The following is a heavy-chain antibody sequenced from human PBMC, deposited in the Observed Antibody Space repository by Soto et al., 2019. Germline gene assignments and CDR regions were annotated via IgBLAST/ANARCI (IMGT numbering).Heavy chain of an antibody. J-gene: IGHJ3*01. CDR1: GGSISNGVYY. Sequence: QVQLQESGPGLVKPSQTLSLSCTVSGGSISNGVYYWSWLRQHPGKGPEWLGYIYFSGSTYYNPSLASRVRISIDTSKNQFSLQLSSVTAAETAMYYCARDFEPSDCSGGGCSPVDSFAVWGQGTMVTVSS. V-gene: IGHV4-31*03. CDR2: IYFSGST. D-gene: IGHD2-15*01. CDR3: ARDFEPSDCSGGGCSPVDSFAV.